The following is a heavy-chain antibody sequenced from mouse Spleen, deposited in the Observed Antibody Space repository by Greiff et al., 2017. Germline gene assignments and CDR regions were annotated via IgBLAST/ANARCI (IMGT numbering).Heavy chain of an antibody. V-gene: IGHV5-6*01. D-gene: IGHD4-1*01. CDR3: ARQGTGTEYFDY. J-gene: IGHJ2*01. CDR2: ISSGGSYT. CDR1: GFTFSSYG. Sequence: QLVESGGDLVKPGGSLKLSCAASGFTFSSYGMSWVRQTPDKRLEWVATISSGGSYTYYPDSVKGRFTISRDNAKNTLYLQMSSLKSEDTAMYYCARQGTGTEYFDYWGQGTTLTVSS.